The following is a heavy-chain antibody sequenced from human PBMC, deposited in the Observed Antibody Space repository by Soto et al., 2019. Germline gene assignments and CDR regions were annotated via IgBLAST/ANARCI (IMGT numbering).Heavy chain of an antibody. Sequence: QVQLVESGGGVVQPGRSLRLSCAASGFTFSSYGMHWVRQAPGKGLEWVAVIWYDGSNKYYADSVKGRFTISRDNSKNTLHLQMNSLRGEDTAVYYCARDLPGDYGWSFDLWGRGTLVTVSS. V-gene: IGHV3-33*01. CDR2: IWYDGSNK. J-gene: IGHJ2*01. CDR1: GFTFSSYG. CDR3: ARDLPGDYGWSFDL. D-gene: IGHD4-17*01.